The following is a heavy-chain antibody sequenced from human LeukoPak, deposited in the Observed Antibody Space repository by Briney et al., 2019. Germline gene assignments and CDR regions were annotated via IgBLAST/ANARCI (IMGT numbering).Heavy chain of an antibody. CDR1: GYTLTELS. D-gene: IGHD3-22*01. J-gene: IGHJ1*01. V-gene: IGHV1-24*01. CDR2: FDPEDGET. CDR3: ATLAPDYYDSSGYYYPGYFQH. Sequence: GASVKVSCKVSGYTLTELSMHWVRQAPGKGLEWMGGFDPEDGETIYAQKFQGGVTMTEDTSTDTAYMELSSLRSEDTTVYYCATLAPDYYDSSGYYYPGYFQHWGQGTLVTVSS.